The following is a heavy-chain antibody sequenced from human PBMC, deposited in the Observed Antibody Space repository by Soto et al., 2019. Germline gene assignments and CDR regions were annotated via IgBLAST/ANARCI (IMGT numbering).Heavy chain of an antibody. CDR2: IRSKSYGKTT. CDR1: GFTFGDYG. Sequence: GGSLRLSCSTSGFTFGDYGMTWFRQAPGKGLEWVGLIRSKSYGKTTEYAASATDRFTISRDDSKRIAYLQMNSLKADDTAVYYCTRERWDYGAPKSYFDLWGRGTLVTVSS. V-gene: IGHV3-49*03. J-gene: IGHJ2*01. D-gene: IGHD4-17*01. CDR3: TRERWDYGAPKSYFDL.